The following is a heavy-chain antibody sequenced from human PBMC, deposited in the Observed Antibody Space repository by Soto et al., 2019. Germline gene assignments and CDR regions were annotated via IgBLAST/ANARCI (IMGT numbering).Heavy chain of an antibody. CDR2: ISSDGKTA. CDR3: VRGGGWFDL. Sequence: GGSLRLSCSASGFSFRLYYMHWVRQGPGKGLVWVSRISSDGKTATYADSVEGRFTVSKDNANNMVYLQMNSLTTEDTAVYFCVRGGGWFDLWGQGSVVTVSS. CDR1: GFSFRLYY. D-gene: IGHD6-25*01. V-gene: IGHV3-74*03. J-gene: IGHJ5*02.